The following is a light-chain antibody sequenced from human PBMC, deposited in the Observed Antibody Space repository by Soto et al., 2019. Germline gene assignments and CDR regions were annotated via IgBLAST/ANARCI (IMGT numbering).Light chain of an antibody. CDR2: SNN. CDR3: AAWDDSLNARYV. Sequence: QSVLTQPPSTSGTPGQGVTISCSGSSSNIGRNTVNWYQQLPGTAPKLLIFSNNQRPSGVPDRFSGSKSGTSASLAISGLQSEDEADYYCAAWDDSLNARYVFGTGTKITVL. CDR1: SSNIGRNT. J-gene: IGLJ1*01. V-gene: IGLV1-44*01.